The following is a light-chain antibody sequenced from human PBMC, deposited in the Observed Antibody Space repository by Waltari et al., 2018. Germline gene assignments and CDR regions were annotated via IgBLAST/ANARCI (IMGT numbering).Light chain of an antibody. V-gene: IGKV3-11*01. J-gene: IGKJ4*01. CDR2: DVF. CDR1: QSVSSY. CDR3: QQRSNWPLT. Sequence: EIVLTQSPATLSLSPGERATLSCRASQSVSSYLVWYQQKPGQAPRLLIYDVFNRATGIPARFSGSRSGTDFTLTISSLEPEDFAVYYCQQRSNWPLTFGGGTKVESK.